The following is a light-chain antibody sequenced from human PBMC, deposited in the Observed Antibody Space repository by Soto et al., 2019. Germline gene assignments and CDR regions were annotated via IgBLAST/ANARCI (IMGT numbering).Light chain of an antibody. CDR2: GAS. Sequence: EIVMTPSPATLSVSPGERATLSCRASQSVSSNLAWYQQKPGQAPRLLIYGASTRATGIPARFSGSGSGTDFTLTISRLEPEDFAVYYCQQYSSSRTFGQGTKVDI. CDR1: QSVSSN. CDR3: QQYSSSRT. J-gene: IGKJ1*01. V-gene: IGKV3-15*01.